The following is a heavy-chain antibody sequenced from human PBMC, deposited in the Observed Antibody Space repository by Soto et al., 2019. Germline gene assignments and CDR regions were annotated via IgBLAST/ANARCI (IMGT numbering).Heavy chain of an antibody. J-gene: IGHJ6*03. CDR1: GGTFSSYT. D-gene: IGHD2-21*01. Sequence: SVKVSCKASGGTFSSYTISWVRQAPGQGLEWMGRIIPILGIANYAQKFQGRVTITADKSTSTAYMELSSLRSEDTAVYYCAYSSSYYYYYLDVWGKGTTVTVS. CDR3: AYSSSYYYYYLDV. V-gene: IGHV1-69*02. CDR2: IIPILGIA.